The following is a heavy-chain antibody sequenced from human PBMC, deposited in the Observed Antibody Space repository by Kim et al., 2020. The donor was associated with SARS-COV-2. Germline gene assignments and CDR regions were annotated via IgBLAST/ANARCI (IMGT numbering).Heavy chain of an antibody. V-gene: IGHV3-21*01. CDR3: ARGRITFGGVIVIGGYYFDY. Sequence: GGSLRLSCAASGFTLSSYSMNWVRQAPGKGLEWVSSISSSSSYIYYADSVKGRFTISRDNAKNSLYLQMNSLRAEDTAVYYCARGRITFGGVIVIGGYYFDYWGQGTLVTVSS. CDR2: ISSSSSYI. J-gene: IGHJ4*02. CDR1: GFTLSSYS. D-gene: IGHD3-16*02.